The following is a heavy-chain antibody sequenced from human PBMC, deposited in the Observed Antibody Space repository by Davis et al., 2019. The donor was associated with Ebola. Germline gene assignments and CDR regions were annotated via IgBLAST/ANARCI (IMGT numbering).Heavy chain of an antibody. Sequence: ASVKVSCKASGYTFTSYGISWVRQAPGQGLAWMGWISAYNGNTNYAQKLQGRVTMTRDTSASTAYMELSSLRSEDTAVYYCARDLRGWYSFDYWGQGTLVTVSS. CDR1: GYTFTSYG. V-gene: IGHV1-18*01. J-gene: IGHJ4*02. CDR3: ARDLRGWYSFDY. D-gene: IGHD6-19*01. CDR2: ISAYNGNT.